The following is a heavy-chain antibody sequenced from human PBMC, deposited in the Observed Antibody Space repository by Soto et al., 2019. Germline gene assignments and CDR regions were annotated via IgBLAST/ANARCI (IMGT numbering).Heavy chain of an antibody. D-gene: IGHD5-12*01. V-gene: IGHV1-69*01. CDR3: ARDSMRGFSEMGAFDI. Sequence: QVQLVQSGAEVKKPGSSVKVSCKASGGTFSSYAISWVRQAPGQGPEWMGGIIPIFGTANYAQKFQGRVTITADESTSTAYMELSSLRSEDTAVYYCARDSMRGFSEMGAFDIWGQGTMVTVSS. CDR1: GGTFSSYA. J-gene: IGHJ3*02. CDR2: IIPIFGTA.